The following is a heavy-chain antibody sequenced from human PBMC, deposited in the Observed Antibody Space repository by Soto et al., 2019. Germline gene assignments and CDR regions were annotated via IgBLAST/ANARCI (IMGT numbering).Heavy chain of an antibody. CDR3: AHSSVYYYDSSGYYGIPGY. CDR2: IYWNDDK. CDR1: GFSLSTSGVG. D-gene: IGHD3-22*01. Sequence: QITLKESGPTLVKPTQTLTLTCTFSGFSLSTSGVGVGWIRQPPGKALEWLALIYWNDDKRDSPSLKSRLTITKDTTKKQVVLTIPNTDPVDTATYYCAHSSVYYYDSSGYYGIPGYWGQGTLVTVSS. V-gene: IGHV2-5*01. J-gene: IGHJ4*02.